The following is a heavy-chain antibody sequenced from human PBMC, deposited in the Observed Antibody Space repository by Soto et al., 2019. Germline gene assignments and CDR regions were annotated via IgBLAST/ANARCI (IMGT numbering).Heavy chain of an antibody. CDR1: GFTFSSYW. CDR3: ARGDGERYDGNGYLGRH. V-gene: IGHV3-74*01. J-gene: IGHJ4*02. Sequence: EVQLVESGGGLVQPGESLTLSCAASGFTFSSYWMHWVRQAPGKGLVWVSRIKSDGSGTYYADSVKGRLTISRDNAKNTLYLQMNMLRVEDTAVYFCARGDGERYDGNGYLGRHWGQGTLVTVSS. D-gene: IGHD3-22*01. CDR2: IKSDGSGT.